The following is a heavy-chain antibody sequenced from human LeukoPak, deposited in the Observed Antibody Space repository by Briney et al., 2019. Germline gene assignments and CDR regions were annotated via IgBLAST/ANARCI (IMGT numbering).Heavy chain of an antibody. J-gene: IGHJ4*02. V-gene: IGHV4-31*03. CDR3: ARDPLPYCSGGSCYPK. CDR2: IYYSGST. D-gene: IGHD2-15*01. CDR1: GGSISSSSYY. Sequence: PSETLSLTCTVSGGSISSSSYYWGWIRQPPGKGLEWIGYIYYSGSTYYNPSLKSRVTISVDTSKNQFSLKLSSVTAADTAVYYCARDPLPYCSGGSCYPKWGQGTLVTVSS.